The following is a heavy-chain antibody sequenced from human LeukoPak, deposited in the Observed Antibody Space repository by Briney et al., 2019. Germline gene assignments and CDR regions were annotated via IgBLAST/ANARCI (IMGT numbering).Heavy chain of an antibody. V-gene: IGHV4-59*08. CDR1: GGSMSTYY. J-gene: IGHJ4*02. Sequence: SETLSLTCTVSGGSMSTYYWSWIRQPPGKGLEWIGYIYYSGSTSYSPSLKGRVTISVDTSKNQVSLNLSSVTAADTAVYFCARSYYYGSGSYSRFDYWGQGTLVTVSS. CDR2: IYYSGST. D-gene: IGHD3-10*01. CDR3: ARSYYYGSGSYSRFDY.